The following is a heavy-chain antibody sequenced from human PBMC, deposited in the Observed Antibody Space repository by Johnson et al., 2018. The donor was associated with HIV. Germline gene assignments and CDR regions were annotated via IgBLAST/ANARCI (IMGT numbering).Heavy chain of an antibody. CDR3: AKDRGSPGIPAAFDI. CDR1: GFTFSYYG. CDR2: IWYDGGIK. D-gene: IGHD3-10*01. Sequence: QVQLVESGGGVVQPGRSLRLSCASSGFTFSYYGMHWVRQAPGKGLEWVAVIWYDGGIKYYADSVKGRFTISRDNSKNTLYLQMNSRRVEDTAVYYCAKDRGSPGIPAAFDIWGQGTLVTVSS. J-gene: IGHJ3*02. V-gene: IGHV3-33*06.